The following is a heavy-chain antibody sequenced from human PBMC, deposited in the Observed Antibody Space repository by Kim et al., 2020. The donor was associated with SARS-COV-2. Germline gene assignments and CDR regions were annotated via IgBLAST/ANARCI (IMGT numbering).Heavy chain of an antibody. V-gene: IGHV1-18*01. CDR1: GYTFTSYG. J-gene: IGHJ5*02. Sequence: ASVKVSCKASGYTFTSYGISWVRQAPGQGLEWMGWISAYNGNTNYAQKLQGRVTMTTDTSTSTAYMELRSLRSDDTAVYYCARDRTTMVRGGVWWFDPWGQGTLVTVSS. CDR3: ARDRTTMVRGGVWWFDP. D-gene: IGHD3-10*01. CDR2: ISAYNGNT.